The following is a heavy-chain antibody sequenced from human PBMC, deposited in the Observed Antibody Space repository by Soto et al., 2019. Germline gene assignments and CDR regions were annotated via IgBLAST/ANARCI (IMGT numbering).Heavy chain of an antibody. CDR3: ARHEIRMRDSGSFYNGRFDA. D-gene: IGHD1-26*01. V-gene: IGHV4-39*01. Sequence: SETLSLTCTVSGDSISISSIYDFCWLRQARGKGLEWIGSVSYSGTPFYNPSLESRLKISVDRSRTQFSLNLSFVTAADTAVYYCARHEIRMRDSGSFYNGRFDAWGQGTPVTVSS. J-gene: IGHJ5*02. CDR2: VSYSGTP. CDR1: GDSISISSIYD.